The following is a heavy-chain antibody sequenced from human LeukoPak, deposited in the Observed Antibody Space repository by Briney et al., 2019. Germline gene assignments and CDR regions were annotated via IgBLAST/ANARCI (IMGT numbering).Heavy chain of an antibody. CDR1: GYTFTSYD. J-gene: IGHJ6*02. CDR2: MNPNSGNT. D-gene: IGHD3-10*01. CDR3: ARGGLDEWFGELLSMDV. Sequence: ASVKVSYKASGYTFTSYDINWVRQATGQGLEWMGWMNPNSGNTGYAQKFQGRVTMTRNTSISTAYMELSSLRSEDTAVYYCARGGLDEWFGELLSMDVWGQGTTVTVSS. V-gene: IGHV1-8*01.